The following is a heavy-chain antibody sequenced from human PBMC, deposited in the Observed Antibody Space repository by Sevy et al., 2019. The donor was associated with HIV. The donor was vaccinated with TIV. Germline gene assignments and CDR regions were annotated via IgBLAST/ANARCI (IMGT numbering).Heavy chain of an antibody. D-gene: IGHD6-13*01. J-gene: IGHJ4*02. Sequence: SETLSLTCTVSGGTISSYYWSWIWQPPGKGLEWIGYIYYSGSTNYNPSLKSRVTISVDTSKNQFSLKLSSVTAADTAVYYCASYGIAAAGPATFDYWGQGTLVTVSS. V-gene: IGHV4-59*12. CDR3: ASYGIAAAGPATFDY. CDR2: IYYSGST. CDR1: GGTISSYY.